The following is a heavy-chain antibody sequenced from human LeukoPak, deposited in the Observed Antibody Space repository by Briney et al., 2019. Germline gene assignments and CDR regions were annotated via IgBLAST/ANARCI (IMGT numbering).Heavy chain of an antibody. CDR1: GGSISSGDYY. CDR3: ARLVGYSLDY. D-gene: IGHD4-11*01. CDR2: IYHSGST. J-gene: IGHJ4*02. Sequence: SETLSLTCTVSGGSISSGDYYWSWIRQPPGKGLEWIGYIYHSGSTYYNPSLKSRVTISVDRSKNQFSLKLSSVTAADTAVYYCARLVGYSLDYWGQGTLVTVSS. V-gene: IGHV4-30-4*08.